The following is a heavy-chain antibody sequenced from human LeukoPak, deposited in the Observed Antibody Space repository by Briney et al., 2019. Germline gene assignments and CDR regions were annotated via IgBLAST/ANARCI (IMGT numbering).Heavy chain of an antibody. CDR3: ARDHGSQDSGAWYVFDY. D-gene: IGHD6-19*01. J-gene: IGHJ4*02. V-gene: IGHV3-23*01. Sequence: GGSLRLSCAACGFTFNHYAMSWVRQAPGKGLEWVSGINHLGHTFYADSVKGRFTISRDNSQNTLFLQMNSLRAGDTAEYFCARDHGSQDSGAWYVFDYWGRGTLVTVSS. CDR1: GFTFNHYA. CDR2: INHLGHT.